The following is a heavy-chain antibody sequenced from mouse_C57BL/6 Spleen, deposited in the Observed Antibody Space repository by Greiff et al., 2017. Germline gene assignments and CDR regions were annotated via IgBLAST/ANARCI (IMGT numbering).Heavy chain of an antibody. D-gene: IGHD1-1*01. J-gene: IGHJ4*01. CDR3: ARRGSSSLAMDY. CDR2: IYPGDGDT. CDR1: GYAFSSSW. V-gene: IGHV1-82*01. Sequence: VQLQQSGPELVKPGASVKISCKASGYAFSSSWMNWVKQRPGKGLEWIGRIYPGDGDTNYNGKFKGKATLTADKSSSTAYMQLSSLTSEDSAVYFCARRGSSSLAMDYWGQGTSVTVSS.